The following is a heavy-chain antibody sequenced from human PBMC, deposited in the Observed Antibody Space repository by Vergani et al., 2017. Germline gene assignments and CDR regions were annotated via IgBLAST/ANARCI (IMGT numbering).Heavy chain of an antibody. V-gene: IGHV4-39*01. CDR3: ARHSTVEWLVKLGWIDP. J-gene: IGHJ5*02. CDR1: GASIRSSNYY. D-gene: IGHD6-19*01. CDR2: IYYRGST. Sequence: QLQLQESGPGLVKPSATLSLTCSVSGASIRSSNYYWGWIRQPPGKGLEWIASIYYRGSTYYNPSLKSRVTISVDTSKHQFSLKLSSVTAADTAVYFCARHSTVEWLVKLGWIDPWGQGILVTVSS.